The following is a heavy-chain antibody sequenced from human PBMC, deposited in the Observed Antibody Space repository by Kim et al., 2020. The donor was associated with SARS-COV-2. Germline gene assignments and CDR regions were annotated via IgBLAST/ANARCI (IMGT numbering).Heavy chain of an antibody. J-gene: IGHJ4*02. D-gene: IGHD4-4*01. CDR3: ARVQMFADYINY. V-gene: IGHV4-39*01. Sequence: YHNPHLKSRVTISIDTSKNQFSLKVTYGTATDTAMYYCARVQMFADYINYWGQGTLVTVSS.